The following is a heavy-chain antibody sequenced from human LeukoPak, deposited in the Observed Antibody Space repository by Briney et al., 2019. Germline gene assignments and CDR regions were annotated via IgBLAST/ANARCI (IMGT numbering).Heavy chain of an antibody. D-gene: IGHD1-26*01. V-gene: IGHV1-69*13. CDR2: IIPIFGTA. J-gene: IGHJ4*02. CDR1: GGTFSSYA. CDR3: ATHSEGGSYCSDY. Sequence: ASVKVSCKASGGTFSSYAISWVRQAPGQGLEWMGGIIPIFGTANYAQKFQGRVTITADESTSTAYMELSSLRSEDTAVYYCATHSEGGSYCSDYWGQGTLVTVSS.